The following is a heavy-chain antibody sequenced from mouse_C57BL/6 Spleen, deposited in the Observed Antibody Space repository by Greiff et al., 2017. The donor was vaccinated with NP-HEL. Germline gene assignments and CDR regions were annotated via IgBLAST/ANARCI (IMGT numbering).Heavy chain of an antibody. J-gene: IGHJ3*01. CDR3: ARSSSGRGFAY. CDR2: IYPGSGST. V-gene: IGHV1-55*01. CDR1: GYTFTSYW. D-gene: IGHD3-2*02. Sequence: QVQLQQPGAELVKPGASVKMSCKASGYTFTSYWITWVKQRPGQGLEWIGDIYPGSGSTNYTEKFKSKATLTVDTSSTTAYMQLSSLTSEDSAVYYCARSSSGRGFAYWGQGTLVTVSA.